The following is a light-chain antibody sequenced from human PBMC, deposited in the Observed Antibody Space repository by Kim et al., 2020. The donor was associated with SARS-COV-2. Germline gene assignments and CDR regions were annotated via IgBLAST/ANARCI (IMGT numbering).Light chain of an antibody. CDR1: SSNVGSGYD. J-gene: IGLJ3*02. CDR3: QAYDSGLSGGV. CDR2: ENH. V-gene: IGLV1-40*01. Sequence: QRVTIRGTGSSSNVGSGYDVHWEQQLPGGAPKLRIYENHNRPSGVPDRFSGSKAGTSASLASTGLQAEDEADYYCQAYDSGLSGGVFCRGTKLTVL.